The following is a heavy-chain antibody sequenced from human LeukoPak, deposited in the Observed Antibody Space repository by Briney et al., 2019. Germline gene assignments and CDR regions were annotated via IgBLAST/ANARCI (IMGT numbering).Heavy chain of an antibody. CDR1: GFSFSDFY. V-gene: IGHV3-11*01. Sequence: PGGSLRLSCAASGFSFSDFYMSWIRQAPGMGLEWISYIGTRSNPIYYADSVKGRFTIYRDDAKNSLYLQMNSLRDEDTAVYFCAREVRGSGRDFDYWGQGILVTVSS. CDR2: IGTRSNPI. J-gene: IGHJ4*02. D-gene: IGHD1-26*01. CDR3: AREVRGSGRDFDY.